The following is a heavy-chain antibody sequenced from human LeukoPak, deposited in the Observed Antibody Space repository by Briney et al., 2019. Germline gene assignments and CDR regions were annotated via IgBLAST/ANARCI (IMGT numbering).Heavy chain of an antibody. CDR3: ASSRAGTLKVHNWFDP. CDR2: IHPGDSDT. Sequence: GESLKISFQGSGYTFTNYWIGWVRQMPGKGLEYMGIIHPGDSDTRYSPSFQGQVTISVDRSSTTASLQWSRLRASDTAKYFCASSRAGTLKVHNWFDPWGEGSLVTVSS. V-gene: IGHV5-51*01. D-gene: IGHD6-19*01. CDR1: GYTFTNYW. J-gene: IGHJ5*02.